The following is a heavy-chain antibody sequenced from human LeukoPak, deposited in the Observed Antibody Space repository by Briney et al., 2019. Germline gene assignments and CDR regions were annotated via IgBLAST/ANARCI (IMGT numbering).Heavy chain of an antibody. CDR1: GGSISSYY. Sequence: SETLSLTCTVSGGSISSYYWSRIRQPPGKGLEWIGYIYYSGSTNYNPSLKSRVTISVDTSKNQFSLKLSSVTAADTAVYYCARGESSYYFDYWGQGTLVTVSS. V-gene: IGHV4-59*01. CDR3: ARGESSYYFDY. J-gene: IGHJ4*02. CDR2: IYYSGST. D-gene: IGHD3-10*01.